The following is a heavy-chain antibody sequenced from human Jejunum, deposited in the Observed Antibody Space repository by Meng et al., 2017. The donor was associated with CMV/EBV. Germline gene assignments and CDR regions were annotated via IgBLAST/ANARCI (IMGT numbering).Heavy chain of an antibody. CDR3: ARDMGSHAFDV. Sequence: CSASGYTFNSNFIHWLRQAPGQGLEWMGYLNPGRGGTIYSRKFQSRITMTRDTSSNTAYMELNSLRSDDTARYFCARDMGSHAFDVWGQGTLVTVSS. D-gene: IGHD3-10*01. CDR1: GYTFNSNF. J-gene: IGHJ3*01. CDR2: LNPGRGGT. V-gene: IGHV1-2*02.